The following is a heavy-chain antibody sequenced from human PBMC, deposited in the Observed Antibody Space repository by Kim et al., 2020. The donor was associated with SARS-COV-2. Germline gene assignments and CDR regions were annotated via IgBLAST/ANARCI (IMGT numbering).Heavy chain of an antibody. J-gene: IGHJ3*02. CDR2: ISSSSSTI. Sequence: GGSLRLSCAASGFIFSTYSINWVRQAPGKGLEWVSYISSSSSTIYYADSAKGRFTISREKAKNTLYLQMKILRVEVTAAYYCARVDDIVVVPASTDVFD. CDR3: ARVDDIVVVPASTDVFD. D-gene: IGHD2-2*01. V-gene: IGHV3-48*01. CDR1: GFIFSTYS.